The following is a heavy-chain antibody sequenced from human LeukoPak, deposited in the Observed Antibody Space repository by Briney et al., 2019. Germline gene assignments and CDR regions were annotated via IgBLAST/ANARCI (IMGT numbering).Heavy chain of an antibody. Sequence: GGSLRLSCAASGFTFSSYSMNWVRQAPGKGLEWVSSISSSSSYIYYADSVKGRFTISRDNAKNSLYLQMNSLRAEDTAVYYCASNFMVREEVTTVVTGYWGQGTLVTISS. CDR2: ISSSSSYI. CDR1: GFTFSSYS. CDR3: ASNFMVREEVTTVVTGY. V-gene: IGHV3-21*01. J-gene: IGHJ4*02. D-gene: IGHD4-23*01.